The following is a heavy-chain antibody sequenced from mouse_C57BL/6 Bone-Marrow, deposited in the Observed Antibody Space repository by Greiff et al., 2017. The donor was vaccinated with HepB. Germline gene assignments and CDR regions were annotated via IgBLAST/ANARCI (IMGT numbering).Heavy chain of an antibody. CDR1: GFTFSSYG. D-gene: IGHD2-4*01. Sequence: EVQRVESGGDLVKPGGSLKLSCAASGFTFSSYGMSWVRQTPDKRLEWVATISSGGSYTYYPDSVKGRFTISRDNAKNTLYLQMSSLKSEDTAMYYCARLEDYDFYAMDYWGQGTSVTVSS. V-gene: IGHV5-6*01. CDR3: ARLEDYDFYAMDY. CDR2: ISSGGSYT. J-gene: IGHJ4*01.